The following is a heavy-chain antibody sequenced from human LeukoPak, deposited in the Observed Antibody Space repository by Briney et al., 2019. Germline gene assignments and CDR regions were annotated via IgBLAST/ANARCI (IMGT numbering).Heavy chain of an antibody. V-gene: IGHV4-39*01. J-gene: IGHJ5*02. CDR2: IHYHGST. D-gene: IGHD6-19*01. CDR1: GGSITSDNYY. Sequence: SETPSLTCTVSGGSITSDNYYWAWIRQPPGKGLEWIGVIHYHGSTNYNPSLKSRVAISVDTSKKQFSLNLSSVTAADTAVYYCARYSGSEGWFDPWGQGTLVIVSS. CDR3: ARYSGSEGWFDP.